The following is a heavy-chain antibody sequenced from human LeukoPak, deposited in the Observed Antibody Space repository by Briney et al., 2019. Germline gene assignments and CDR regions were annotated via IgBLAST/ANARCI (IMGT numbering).Heavy chain of an antibody. J-gene: IGHJ5*02. CDR2: IYSSGIT. CDR3: ARDSGTTGEVKFDP. V-gene: IGHV4-4*07. Sequence: SETLSLTCTVSGGSISSYYWSWIRQPAGKGLEWIGSIYSSGITSYTPSLKSRVTISVDTIKNQLSLKTTSVTAAETDVYYCARDSGTTGEVKFDPWGQGTLVTVSS. CDR1: GGSISSYY. D-gene: IGHD3-10*01.